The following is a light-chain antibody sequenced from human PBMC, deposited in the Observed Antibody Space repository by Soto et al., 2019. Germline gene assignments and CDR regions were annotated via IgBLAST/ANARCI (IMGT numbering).Light chain of an antibody. CDR2: GAS. J-gene: IGKJ4*01. Sequence: EIVLTQSPGTLSLSPGERATLSCRASQSVSSNVAWYQQKPGQAPRLLFHGASSRATGIPARFSGSGSGTEFTLTISSLQSEDFAVYYCQQYNSWPPHTFGGGTKVDIK. CDR1: QSVSSN. V-gene: IGKV3-15*01. CDR3: QQYNSWPPHT.